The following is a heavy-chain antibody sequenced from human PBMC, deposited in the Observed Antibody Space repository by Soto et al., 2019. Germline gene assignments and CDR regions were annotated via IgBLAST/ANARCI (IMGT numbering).Heavy chain of an antibody. Sequence: QVQLVESGGGVVQPGRSLRLSCAASGFTFSSYGMHWVRQAPGKGLEWVAVIWYDGSNKYYADSVKGRFTISRDNSKNTLYLQMISLRAADTAVYYCPREGTYCTGGSCYPHFDYWGQGTLVTVSS. D-gene: IGHD2-15*01. V-gene: IGHV3-33*01. CDR3: PREGTYCTGGSCYPHFDY. CDR1: GFTFSSYG. CDR2: IWYDGSNK. J-gene: IGHJ4*02.